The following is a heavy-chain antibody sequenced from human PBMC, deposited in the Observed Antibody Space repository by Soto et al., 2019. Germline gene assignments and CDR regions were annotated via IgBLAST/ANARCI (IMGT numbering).Heavy chain of an antibody. V-gene: IGHV4-30-2*01. CDR3: ARAGGLGAVAVDY. J-gene: IGHJ4*02. D-gene: IGHD6-19*01. Sequence: QLQLQESGSGLVKPSQTLSLTCAVSGGSISSGGSSWSWIRQPPGKGLEWIGYTYHSGSTSYNPSLKSRVTISVDRSKNQFSLKLSSVTAADTAVYYCARAGGLGAVAVDYWGQGTLVTVSS. CDR2: TYHSGST. CDR1: GGSISSGGSS.